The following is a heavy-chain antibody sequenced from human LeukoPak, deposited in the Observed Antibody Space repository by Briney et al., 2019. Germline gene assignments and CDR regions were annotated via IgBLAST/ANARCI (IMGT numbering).Heavy chain of an antibody. V-gene: IGHV3-30*02. CDR2: IRYDGSNK. D-gene: IGHD3-22*01. CDR3: AKGHLSSSDYYDSSGLRY. CDR1: GFTFSSYG. J-gene: IGHJ4*02. Sequence: GGSLRLSCAASGFTFSSYGMHRVRQAPGKGLEWVAFIRYDGSNKYYADSVKGRFTISRDNSKNTLYVQMNSLRVEDTAVYYCAKGHLSSSDYYDSSGLRYWGQGTLVTVSS.